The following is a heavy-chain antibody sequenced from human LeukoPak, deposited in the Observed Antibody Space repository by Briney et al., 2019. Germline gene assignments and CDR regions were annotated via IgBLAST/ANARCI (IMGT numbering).Heavy chain of an antibody. J-gene: IGHJ6*03. Sequence: SDTLALTCTFSFGSFRSYYWSWIPQPAGKGLEGIVRIYTSGSTSHTPVLKSRVTMSIDTSTSPFSLKLSSVTAAETAVYYCARVSNDFWRGSTLGYYYYMAVWGKGTTVTVSS. V-gene: IGHV4-4*07. CDR1: FGSFRSYY. CDR2: IYTSGST. CDR3: ARVSNDFWRGSTLGYYYYMAV. D-gene: IGHD3-3*01.